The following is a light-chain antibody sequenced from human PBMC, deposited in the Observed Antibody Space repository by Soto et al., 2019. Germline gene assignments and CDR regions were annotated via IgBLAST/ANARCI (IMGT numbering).Light chain of an antibody. CDR1: RGHSRHI. CDR2: LEGSGTY. Sequence: QPVLTQSSSASASLGSSVKLTCTLSRGHSRHIIAWHQQQPGKAPRYLLKLEGSGTYNKGSGVPDRFSGSSSGADRYLTISNLQFEDEADYYCETWDSNTHVFGTGTKLTVL. CDR3: ETWDSNTHV. J-gene: IGLJ1*01. V-gene: IGLV4-60*02.